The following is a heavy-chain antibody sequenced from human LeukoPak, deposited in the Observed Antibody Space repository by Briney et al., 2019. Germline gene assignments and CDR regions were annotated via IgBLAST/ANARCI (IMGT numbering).Heavy chain of an antibody. D-gene: IGHD6-13*01. Sequence: SETLSLTCTVSGGSISSSAYSWGWIRQPPGKGLDWIGNIYDSGNTYYNPSLKSRVTISVDTSKNQFSLKLNSVTAADMAVYYCARQYGPGYSSTWYFDYWGLGTLVTVSS. CDR3: ARQYGPGYSSTWYFDY. CDR2: IYDSGNT. CDR1: GGSISSSAYS. V-gene: IGHV4-39*01. J-gene: IGHJ4*02.